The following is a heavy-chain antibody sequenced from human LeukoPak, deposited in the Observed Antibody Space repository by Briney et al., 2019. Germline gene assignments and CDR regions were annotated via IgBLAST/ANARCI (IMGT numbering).Heavy chain of an antibody. Sequence: EPGGSLRLSCAASGFTVSSNYMSWVRQAPGKGLEWVSVISGSGTNTDYAPSVKGRFTISRDNAKNTLYLQMNSLRADDAAVYYCANPSAPGLPAARFDYWGQGTLVTVSS. CDR1: GFTVSSNY. J-gene: IGHJ4*02. CDR2: ISGSGTNT. V-gene: IGHV3-23*01. D-gene: IGHD2-2*01. CDR3: ANPSAPGLPAARFDY.